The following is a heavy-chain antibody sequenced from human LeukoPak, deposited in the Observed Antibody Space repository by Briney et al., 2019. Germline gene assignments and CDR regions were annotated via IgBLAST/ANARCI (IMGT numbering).Heavy chain of an antibody. V-gene: IGHV1-69*01. CDR3: ARPPHSDSRSWTDYYYYMDV. CDR1: GGTFSTSS. J-gene: IGHJ6*03. CDR2: IIPIFGVA. Sequence: ASVKVSCKASGGTFSTSSISWVRQAPGQGLEWMGAIIPIFGVADYAQKFQGRVTITADESTSTVYLELSSLTSEDTGFYYCARPPHSDSRSWTDYYYYMDVWGKGTTVTVSS. D-gene: IGHD1-26*01.